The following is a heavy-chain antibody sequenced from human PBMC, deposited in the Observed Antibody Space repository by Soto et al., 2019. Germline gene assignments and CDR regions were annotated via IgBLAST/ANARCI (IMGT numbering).Heavy chain of an antibody. CDR1: GASISGFY. Sequence: SETLSLTCTVSGASISGFYWSWIRKSAGKGLEWIGRIYATGTTDYNPSLKSRVMMSVDTSKKQFSLKLRSVTAADTAVYYCARAVGYCSDTSCGAQFDYWGQGTLVTVSS. D-gene: IGHD2-2*01. J-gene: IGHJ4*02. CDR2: IYATGTT. V-gene: IGHV4-4*07. CDR3: ARAVGYCSDTSCGAQFDY.